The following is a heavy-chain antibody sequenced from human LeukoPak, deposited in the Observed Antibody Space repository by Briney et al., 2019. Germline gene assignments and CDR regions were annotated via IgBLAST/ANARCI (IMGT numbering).Heavy chain of an antibody. Sequence: GGSLRLSCAASGFTFNNYAMNWVRQAPGKGLEWVSTIGATSGNTYYADSVKGRFTISRDNSENTLSLQMNRLRAEDTAVYYCARVLSSGSYRTCDYWGQGTLVTVSS. D-gene: IGHD1-26*01. CDR1: GFTFNNYA. V-gene: IGHV3-23*01. CDR3: ARVLSSGSYRTCDY. J-gene: IGHJ4*02. CDR2: IGATSGNT.